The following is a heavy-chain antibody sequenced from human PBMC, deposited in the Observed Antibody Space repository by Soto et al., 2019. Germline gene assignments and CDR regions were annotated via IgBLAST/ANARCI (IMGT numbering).Heavy chain of an antibody. CDR3: AGGEPMYYYDSSGYRLNWFDP. V-gene: IGHV4-30-2*01. CDR2: MYHSGST. Sequence: PSETLSLTCAVSGGSISSGGYSWSWIRQPPGKGLEWIGYMYHSGSTYYNPSLKSRVTISIDRSKNQFSLKLSSVTAADTAVYYCAGGEPMYYYDSSGYRLNWFDPWGQGTLVTASS. CDR1: GGSISSGGYS. J-gene: IGHJ5*02. D-gene: IGHD3-22*01.